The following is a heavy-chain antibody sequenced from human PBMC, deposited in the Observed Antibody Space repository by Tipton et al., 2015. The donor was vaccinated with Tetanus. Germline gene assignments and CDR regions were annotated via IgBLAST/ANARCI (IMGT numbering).Heavy chain of an antibody. D-gene: IGHD3-3*01. CDR2: IYESGDT. Sequence: LRLSCTVSGASIRGGTFYWGWIRQPPGKGLEWIGSIYESGDTYYIPSLKSRVTISGDTSTNQFSLTLNSMAAVDTGVYYCARHQSGYFTPFDYWGQGKLVTVSS. V-gene: IGHV4-39*01. J-gene: IGHJ4*02. CDR1: GASIRGGTFY. CDR3: ARHQSGYFTPFDY.